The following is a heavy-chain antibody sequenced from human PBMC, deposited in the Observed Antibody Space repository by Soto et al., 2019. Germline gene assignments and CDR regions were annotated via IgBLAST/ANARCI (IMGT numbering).Heavy chain of an antibody. V-gene: IGHV2-5*01. D-gene: IGHD3-9*01. CDR2: IYWNDDK. J-gene: IGHJ5*02. Sequence: GSGPTLVNPTQTLTLTCTSSGFSLSTSGVGVGWIRQPPGKALEWLALIYWNDDKRYSPSLKSRLTITKDTSKNQVVLTMTNMDPVDTATYYCAHSRGTYYDILTGYPRPWFDPWGQGTLVTVSS. CDR3: AHSRGTYYDILTGYPRPWFDP. CDR1: GFSLSTSGVG.